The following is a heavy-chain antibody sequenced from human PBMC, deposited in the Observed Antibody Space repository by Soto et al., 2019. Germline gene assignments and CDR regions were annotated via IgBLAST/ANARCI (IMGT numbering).Heavy chain of an antibody. D-gene: IGHD6-19*01. CDR1: GGTFSSYA. CDR2: IIPIFGTA. V-gene: IGHV1-69*12. J-gene: IGHJ6*02. CDR3: ARPAYSSGPPFGMDV. Sequence: QVQLVQSGAEVKKPGSSVKVSCKASGGTFSSYAISWVRQAPGQGLEWMGGIIPIFGTANYAQKFQGRVTTTAGESTSTGDMELSRLRSEDTAVYYCARPAYSSGPPFGMDVWGQGTTVTVSS.